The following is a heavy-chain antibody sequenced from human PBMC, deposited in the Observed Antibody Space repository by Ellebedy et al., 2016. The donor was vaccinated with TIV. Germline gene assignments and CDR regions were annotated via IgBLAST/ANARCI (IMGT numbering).Heavy chain of an antibody. D-gene: IGHD4-11*01. CDR3: ARGNDYGNYVGWFDP. CDR2: IIPIFGTP. J-gene: IGHJ5*02. Sequence: AASVKVSCKASGGTFSSYSMIWVRQAPGQGLEWMGGIIPIFGTPDYAQSFQGRVTITADTSTSTAYMALSSLRSEATAVYYCARGNDYGNYVGWFDPWGQGTLVTVSS. V-gene: IGHV1-69*06. CDR1: GGTFSSYS.